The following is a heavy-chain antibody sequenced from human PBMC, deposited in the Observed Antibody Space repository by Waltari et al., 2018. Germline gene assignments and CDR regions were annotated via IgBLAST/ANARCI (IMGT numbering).Heavy chain of an antibody. CDR3: ARESKAGLVLH. D-gene: IGHD6-19*01. Sequence: QLQLQESGPGLVKPSETLSLTCTVSGGSISSSSYYWGWIRQPPGKGLEWIGSIYYSGSTYYNPSLKSRVTISVDKSKNQFSLKLSSVTAADTAVYYCARESKAGLVLHWGQGTLVTVSS. CDR2: IYYSGST. J-gene: IGHJ4*02. CDR1: GGSISSSSYY. V-gene: IGHV4-39*07.